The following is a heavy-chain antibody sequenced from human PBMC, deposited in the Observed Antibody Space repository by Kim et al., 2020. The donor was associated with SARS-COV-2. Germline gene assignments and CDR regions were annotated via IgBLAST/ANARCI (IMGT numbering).Heavy chain of an antibody. Sequence: GGSLRLSCAASGFTFSSYSMNWVRQAPGKGLEWVSSISSSSSYIYYADSVKGRFTISRDNAKNSLYLQMNSLRAEDTAVYYCARDGVGALRIPGGEYWGQGTLVTVSS. D-gene: IGHD1-26*01. CDR1: GFTFSSYS. J-gene: IGHJ4*02. CDR2: ISSSSSYI. V-gene: IGHV3-21*01. CDR3: ARDGVGALRIPGGEY.